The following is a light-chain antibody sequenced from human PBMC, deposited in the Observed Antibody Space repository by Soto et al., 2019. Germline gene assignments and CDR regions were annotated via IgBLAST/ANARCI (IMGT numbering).Light chain of an antibody. Sequence: DIQMTQSPSSLSAFVGDRVTITCRASQGISNYLAWYQQKPGKVPNVLIYGASTLRSGVPSRFSGTGSGTDFTLTISSLHPEDVSIYYYQNYDSAPFTFGPGTTVQLK. CDR2: GAS. CDR1: QGISNY. CDR3: QNYDSAPFT. J-gene: IGKJ3*01. V-gene: IGKV1-27*01.